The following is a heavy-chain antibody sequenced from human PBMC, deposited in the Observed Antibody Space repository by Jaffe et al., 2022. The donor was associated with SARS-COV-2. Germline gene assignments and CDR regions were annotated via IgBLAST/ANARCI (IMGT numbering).Heavy chain of an antibody. D-gene: IGHD4-17*01. J-gene: IGHJ6*02. CDR3: ATLYMTTVTPNYYYYGMDV. V-gene: IGHV1-24*01. Sequence: QVQLVQSGAEVKKPGASVKVSCKVSGYTLTELSMHWVRQAPGKGLEWMGGFDPEDGETIYAQKFQGRVTMTEDTSTDTAYMELSSLRSEDTAVYYCATLYMTTVTPNYYYYGMDVWGQGTTVTVSS. CDR1: GYTLTELS. CDR2: FDPEDGET.